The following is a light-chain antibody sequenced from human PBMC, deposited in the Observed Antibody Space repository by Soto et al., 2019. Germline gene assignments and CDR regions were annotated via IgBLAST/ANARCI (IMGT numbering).Light chain of an antibody. J-gene: IGKJ5*01. CDR1: QSVSSNY. CDR3: QHYGNSPIT. V-gene: IGKV3-20*01. Sequence: EIVLTQSPGTLSLSPGERATLSCRASQSVSSNYLAWYQQTPGQAPRLLIYGASSRATGIPDRFSGSGSGTDFSLTISRLEPDDFAVYYCQHYGNSPITFGQGTRLEIK. CDR2: GAS.